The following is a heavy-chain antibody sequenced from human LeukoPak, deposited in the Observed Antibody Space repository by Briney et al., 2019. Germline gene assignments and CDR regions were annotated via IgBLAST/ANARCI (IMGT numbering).Heavy chain of an antibody. D-gene: IGHD2-2*01. V-gene: IGHV4-4*07. J-gene: IGHJ6*03. CDR2: IYTSGSP. CDR3: ARARYCTSPSCPYYYYYYMDV. CDR1: GGSISSYY. Sequence: PSETLSLTCTVSGGSISSYYWSWIRQTAGKGLEWIGRIYTSGSPNYNPSLKSRVTMSVDTSKNQFSPKLRSVTAADTAVYYCARARYCTSPSCPYYYYYYMDVWGKGTTVTVSS.